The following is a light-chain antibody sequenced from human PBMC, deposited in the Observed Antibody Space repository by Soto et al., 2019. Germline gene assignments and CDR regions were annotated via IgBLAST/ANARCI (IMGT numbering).Light chain of an antibody. CDR2: RNN. CDR3: AAWDDSLSGVV. CDR1: SSNIGSNY. J-gene: IGLJ2*01. Sequence: QSVLTQPPSASGTPGQRVTLSCSGSSSNIGSNYVFWYQHLPGTAPKLLIYRNNQRPSGVPDRLSGSKSGTSASLAISGLRSEDETDYYCAAWDDSLSGVVFGGGTKLTVL. V-gene: IGLV1-47*01.